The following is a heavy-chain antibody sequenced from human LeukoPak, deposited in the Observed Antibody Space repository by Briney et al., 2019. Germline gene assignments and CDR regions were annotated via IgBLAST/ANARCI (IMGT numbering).Heavy chain of an antibody. Sequence: GGSLRLSCAASGFTFSSYSMNWVRQAPAKGLEWVSSISSSSSYIYYADSVKGRFTISRDNAKNSLYLQMNSLRAEDTAVYYCALAPGRLRGVNKYWGQGTLVIVSS. D-gene: IGHD3-10*01. J-gene: IGHJ4*02. V-gene: IGHV3-21*01. CDR2: ISSSSSYI. CDR3: ALAPGRLRGVNKY. CDR1: GFTFSSYS.